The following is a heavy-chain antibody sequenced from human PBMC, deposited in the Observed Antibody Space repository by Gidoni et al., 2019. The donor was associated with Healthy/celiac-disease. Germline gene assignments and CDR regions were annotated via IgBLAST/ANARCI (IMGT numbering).Heavy chain of an antibody. V-gene: IGHV3-7*03. CDR2: IKQDGSEK. Sequence: EVQLVESGGGLVQPGGSLRLSCAASGFTFSSYWMSWVRQAPGKGLEWVANIKQDGSEKYYVDSVKGRFTISRDNAKNSLYLQMNSLRAEDTAVYYCAREGHIVLMYAFDIWGQGTMVTVSS. CDR3: AREGHIVLMYAFDI. D-gene: IGHD2-8*01. CDR1: GFTFSSYW. J-gene: IGHJ3*02.